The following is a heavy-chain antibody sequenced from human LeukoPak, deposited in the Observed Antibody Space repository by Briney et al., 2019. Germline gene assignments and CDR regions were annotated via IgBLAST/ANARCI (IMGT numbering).Heavy chain of an antibody. CDR3: ARRGTDYGDQDFDY. D-gene: IGHD4-17*01. CDR2: ISAYNGNT. Sequence: ASVKVSCKASGYTFTSYDINWVRQAPGQGLEWMGWISAYNGNTNYAQKLQGRVTMTTDTSTSTAYMELRSLRSDDTAVYYCARRGTDYGDQDFDYWGQGTLVTVSS. V-gene: IGHV1-18*01. J-gene: IGHJ4*02. CDR1: GYTFTSYD.